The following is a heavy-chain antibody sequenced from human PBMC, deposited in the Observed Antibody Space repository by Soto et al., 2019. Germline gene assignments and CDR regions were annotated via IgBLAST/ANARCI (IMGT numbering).Heavy chain of an antibody. D-gene: IGHD6-13*01. CDR3: AREMGSSWLVYWFDP. J-gene: IGHJ5*02. V-gene: IGHV4-4*02. Sequence: PSETLSLTCAVSGGSISSSNWWSWVRQPPGKGLEWIGEIYHSGSTNYNPSLKSRVTISVDKSKNQFSLKLSSVTAADTAVYYCAREMGSSWLVYWFDPWGQGTLVTVSS. CDR1: GGSISSSNW. CDR2: IYHSGST.